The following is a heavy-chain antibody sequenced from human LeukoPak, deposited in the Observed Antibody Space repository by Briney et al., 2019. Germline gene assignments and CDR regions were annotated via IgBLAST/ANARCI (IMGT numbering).Heavy chain of an antibody. CDR1: RFTFSDYT. CDR2: ISSIGTYI. D-gene: IGHD2-15*01. V-gene: IGHV3-21*01. CDR3: ARDTGGGTNDP. J-gene: IGHJ5*02. Sequence: NPGGSLRLSCAASRFTFSDYTMNWVRQAPGEGLEWVSSISSIGTYIYYADSVKGRFTTSRDNAKNSLYLQMNSLRAEDTAVYYCARDTGGGTNDPWGQGTLVTVSS.